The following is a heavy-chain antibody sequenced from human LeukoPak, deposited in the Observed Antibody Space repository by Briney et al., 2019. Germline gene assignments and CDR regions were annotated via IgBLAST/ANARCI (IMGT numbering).Heavy chain of an antibody. CDR1: GFTFDDYA. D-gene: IGHD3-3*01. V-gene: IGHV3-9*03. J-gene: IGHJ4*02. CDR2: ISWNSGSI. CDR3: AKGTRYDFWSGTFDY. Sequence: GRSLRLSCAASGFTFDDYAMHWVRQAPGKGLEWVSGISWNSGSIGYADSVKGRFTISRDNAKNSLYLQMNSLRAEDMALYYCAKGTRYDFWSGTFDYWGQGTLVTVSS.